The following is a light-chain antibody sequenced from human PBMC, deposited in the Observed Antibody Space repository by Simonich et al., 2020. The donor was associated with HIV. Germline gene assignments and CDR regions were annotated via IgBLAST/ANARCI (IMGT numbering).Light chain of an antibody. CDR1: QGISSY. J-gene: IGKJ4*01. CDR2: AAY. Sequence: AIRMTQSPSSLSASTGNRVTITFRARQGISSYLAWYQQKPGKAPKLLIYAAYTLQSGVPSRFSGSGSGTDFTLTISCLQSEDFATYYCQQYYSYPPTFGGGTKVEIK. CDR3: QQYYSYPPT. V-gene: IGKV1-8*01.